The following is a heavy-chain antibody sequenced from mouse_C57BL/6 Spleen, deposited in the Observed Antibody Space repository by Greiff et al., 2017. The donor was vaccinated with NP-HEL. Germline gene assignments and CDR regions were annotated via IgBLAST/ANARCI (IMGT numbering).Heavy chain of an antibody. J-gene: IGHJ1*03. V-gene: IGHV1-80*01. CDR3: ARSWYSNYEGYFDV. D-gene: IGHD2-5*01. CDR1: GYAFSSYW. CDR2: IYPGDGDT. Sequence: VQLQESGAELVKPGASVKISCKASGYAFSSYWMNWVKQRPGKGLEWIGQIYPGDGDTNYNGKFKGKATLTAAKSSSTAYMQLSSLTSEDSAVYFCARSWYSNYEGYFDVWGTGTTVTVSS.